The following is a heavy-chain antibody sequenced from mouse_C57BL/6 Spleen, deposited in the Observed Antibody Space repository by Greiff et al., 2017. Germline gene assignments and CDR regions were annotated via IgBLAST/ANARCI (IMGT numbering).Heavy chain of an antibody. D-gene: IGHD2-3*01. CDR2: INPNNGGT. Sequence: VQLQQSGPELVKPGASVKISCKASGYTFTDYYMNWVKQSHGKSLAWIGDINPNNGGTSYNQKFKGKATLTVDKSSSTAYMELRSLTSEDSAVYYCARGDGYSWFAYWGQGTLVTVSA. V-gene: IGHV1-26*01. CDR3: ARGDGYSWFAY. CDR1: GYTFTDYY. J-gene: IGHJ3*01.